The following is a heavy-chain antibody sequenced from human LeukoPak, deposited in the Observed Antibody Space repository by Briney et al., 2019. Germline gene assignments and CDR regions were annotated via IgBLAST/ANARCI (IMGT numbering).Heavy chain of an antibody. CDR2: IYTSGST. J-gene: IGHJ4*02. D-gene: IGHD2-2*01. Sequence: SETLSLTCTVSGGSISSYYWSWIRQPPGKGLEWIGYIYTSGSTNYNPSLKSRVTISVDTSKNQFSLKLSSVTAADTAVYYCARTPPCSSTSCFDYWGQGTLVTVSS. CDR3: ARTPPCSSTSCFDY. CDR1: GGSISSYY. V-gene: IGHV4-4*08.